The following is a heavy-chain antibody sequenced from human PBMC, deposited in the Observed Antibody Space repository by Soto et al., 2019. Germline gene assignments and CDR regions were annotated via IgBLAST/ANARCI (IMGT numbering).Heavy chain of an antibody. Sequence: GGSLRLSCAASGFTVSSNYMSWVRQAPGKGLEWVSVIYSGGSTYYADSVKGRFTISRDNSKNTLYLQMNSLRAEDTAVYYCARDLIVDAGEYCYYYYGMDVWGQGTTVTVSS. D-gene: IGHD1-26*01. CDR3: ARDLIVDAGEYCYYYYGMDV. J-gene: IGHJ6*02. CDR2: IYSGGST. CDR1: GFTVSSNY. V-gene: IGHV3-53*01.